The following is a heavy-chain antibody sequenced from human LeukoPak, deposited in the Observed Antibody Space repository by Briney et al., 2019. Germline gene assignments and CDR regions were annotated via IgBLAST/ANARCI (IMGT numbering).Heavy chain of an antibody. CDR3: AKDSMEGYCSSTSCSYLAY. D-gene: IGHD2-2*01. J-gene: IGHJ4*02. V-gene: IGHV3-30*18. CDR2: ISYDGSNK. CDR1: GFTFSSYG. Sequence: GGSLRLSCAASGFTFSSYGMHWVRQAPGKGLEWVAVISYDGSNKYYADSVKGRFTISRDNSKNTLYLQMNSLRAEDTAVYYCAKDSMEGYCSSTSCSYLAYWGQGTLVTVSS.